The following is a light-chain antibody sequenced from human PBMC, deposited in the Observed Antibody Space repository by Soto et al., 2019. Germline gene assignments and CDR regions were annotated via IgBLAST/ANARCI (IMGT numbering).Light chain of an antibody. Sequence: SYELTQPPSVSVAPGQTASIPCGGNNIETKRVYWYQQRAGQAPVLVVYDDADRPSGIPDRFIGSNSGNMATLTISRVEAGDEADYFCQVWDSSGDLVVFGGGTKLTVL. CDR2: DDA. CDR3: QVWDSSGDLVV. J-gene: IGLJ2*01. CDR1: NIETKR. V-gene: IGLV3-21*02.